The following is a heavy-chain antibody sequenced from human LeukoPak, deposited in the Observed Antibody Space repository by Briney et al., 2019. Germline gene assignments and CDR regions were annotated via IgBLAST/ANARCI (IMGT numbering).Heavy chain of an antibody. V-gene: IGHV3-23*01. J-gene: IGHJ4*02. D-gene: IGHD2-2*01. CDR2: ISFSGGIT. Sequence: GGSLGLSSATSGFTFSTYGMNWVRQAPGKGLEWVSGISFSGGITAHADSVKGRFTISRDNSKNILYLQMNSLRGEDTAVYYCAKRGSTSGSLQGGYDYWGQGTLVTVPS. CDR3: AKRGSTSGSLQGGYDY. CDR1: GFTFSTYG.